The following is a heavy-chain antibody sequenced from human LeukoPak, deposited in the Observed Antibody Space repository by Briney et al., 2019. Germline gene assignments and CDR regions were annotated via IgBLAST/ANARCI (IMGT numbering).Heavy chain of an antibody. D-gene: IGHD3-10*01. Sequence: SETLSLTCTVSGGSISSYYWSWIRQPAGKGLEWIGRIYTSGSTNYNPSLKSRVTMSVDTSKNQFSLKLRSVTAADTAVYYCARVGSFVGQPNVWGQGTLVTVSS. CDR3: ARVGSFVGQPNV. CDR2: IYTSGST. J-gene: IGHJ4*02. V-gene: IGHV4-4*07. CDR1: GGSISSYY.